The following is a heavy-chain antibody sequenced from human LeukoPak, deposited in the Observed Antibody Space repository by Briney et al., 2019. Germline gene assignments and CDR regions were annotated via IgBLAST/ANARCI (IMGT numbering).Heavy chain of an antibody. Sequence: SETLSLTCTVSGGSISSYYWSWIRQPLGKGLEWIGYIYYSGSTNYNPSLKSRVTISVDTSKNQFSLKLSSVTAADTAVYYCARGGGYCSGGSCYSQFDYWGQGTLVTVSS. CDR2: IYYSGST. CDR1: GGSISSYY. CDR3: ARGGGYCSGGSCYSQFDY. V-gene: IGHV4-59*01. D-gene: IGHD2-15*01. J-gene: IGHJ4*02.